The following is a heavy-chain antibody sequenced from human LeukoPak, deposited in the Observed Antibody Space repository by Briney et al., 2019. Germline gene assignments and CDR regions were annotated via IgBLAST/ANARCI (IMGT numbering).Heavy chain of an antibody. CDR3: ARGGDIVVVVAAIDY. V-gene: IGHV1-18*01. CDR2: ISAYNGNT. J-gene: IGHJ4*02. Sequence: ASVKVSCKASGYTFTSYGISWVRQAPGQGPEWMGWISAYNGNTNYAQKLQGRVTMTTDTSTSTAYMELRSLRSDDTAVYYCARGGDIVVVVAAIDYWGQGTLVTVSS. CDR1: GYTFTSYG. D-gene: IGHD2-15*01.